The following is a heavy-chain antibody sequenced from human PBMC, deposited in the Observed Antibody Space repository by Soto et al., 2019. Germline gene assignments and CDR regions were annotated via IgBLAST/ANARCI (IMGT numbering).Heavy chain of an antibody. D-gene: IGHD3-9*01. J-gene: IGHJ3*02. Sequence: SETLCLTCVVSGGSFSTYYYNWIRQSPGKGLEWIGEINHSGSNNYSPSLKSRVTMSLDTSKNQFSLKLTSVTAADTAVYYCARGGSNDWQVAFDIWGQGTMVTVSS. CDR1: GGSFSTYY. CDR2: INHSGSN. V-gene: IGHV4-34*01. CDR3: ARGGSNDWQVAFDI.